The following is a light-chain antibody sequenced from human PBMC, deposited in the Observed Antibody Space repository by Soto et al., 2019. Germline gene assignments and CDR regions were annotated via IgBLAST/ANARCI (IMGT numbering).Light chain of an antibody. CDR3: MQPLQTPWT. J-gene: IGKJ1*01. CDR2: LGS. V-gene: IGKV2-28*01. Sequence: DTVMTQSPLSLPVTPGEPASISCSSSQSLLHSNGYNYLDWYLQKPGQSPQLLIYLGSNRASGVPDRFSGSGSGTDFTLKISRVEAEDVGVYYCMQPLQTPWTFGQGTKVDIK. CDR1: QSLLHSNGYNY.